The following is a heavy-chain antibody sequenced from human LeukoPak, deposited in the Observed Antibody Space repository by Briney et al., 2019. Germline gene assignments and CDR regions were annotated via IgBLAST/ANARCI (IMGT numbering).Heavy chain of an antibody. CDR2: FDPEDGET. CDR1: GYTFTGYY. Sequence: GASVKVSCKASGYTFTGYYMHWVRQAPGQGLEWMGGFDPEDGETIYAQKFQGRVTMTEDTSTDTAYMELSSLRSEDTAVYYCARGYSYGLGWGQGTLVTVSS. V-gene: IGHV1-24*01. D-gene: IGHD5-18*01. J-gene: IGHJ4*02. CDR3: ARGYSYGLG.